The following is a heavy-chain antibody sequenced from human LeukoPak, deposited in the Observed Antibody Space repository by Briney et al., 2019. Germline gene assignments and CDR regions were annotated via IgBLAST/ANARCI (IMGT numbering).Heavy chain of an antibody. CDR2: IYHSGST. D-gene: IGHD5-18*01. CDR3: ARHIGYSYGPTLDY. CDR1: GYSISSGYY. V-gene: IGHV4-38-2*02. J-gene: IGHJ4*02. Sequence: SETLSLTCTVSGYSISSGYYWGWIRQPPGKGLEWIGSIYHSGSTYYNPSLKSRVTISVDTSKNQFSLKLSSVTAADTAVYYCARHIGYSYGPTLDYWGQGTLVTVSS.